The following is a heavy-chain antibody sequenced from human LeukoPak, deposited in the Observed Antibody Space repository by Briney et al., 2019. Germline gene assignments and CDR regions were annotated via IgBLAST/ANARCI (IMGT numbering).Heavy chain of an antibody. Sequence: PGGSLRLSCAASGFTFSSSGMSWVRQAPGKGLEWVAAISGSGSNTFYADSVKGRFTISRDNSKNTVSLQMNSLRGEDTAVYYCAKDVRVGGGGMDVWGQGTPVTVSS. V-gene: IGHV3-23*01. CDR3: AKDVRVGGGGMDV. CDR2: ISGSGSNT. CDR1: GFTFSSSG. J-gene: IGHJ6*02. D-gene: IGHD1-26*01.